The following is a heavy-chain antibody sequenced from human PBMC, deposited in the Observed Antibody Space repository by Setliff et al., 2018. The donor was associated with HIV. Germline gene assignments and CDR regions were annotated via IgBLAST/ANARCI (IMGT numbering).Heavy chain of an antibody. CDR2: IKQDGSEK. V-gene: IGHV3-7*03. CDR1: GFTFSGYW. Sequence: PGGSLRLSCVASGFTFSGYWMTWVRQAPGKGLEWVANIKQDGSEKYYADSVKGRFAISRDNGKNSLYLQMNSLRVEDTALYYCARGFCSGGSCYYFPPLDCWGQGTLVTVS. J-gene: IGHJ4*02. D-gene: IGHD2-15*01. CDR3: ARGFCSGGSCYYFPPLDC.